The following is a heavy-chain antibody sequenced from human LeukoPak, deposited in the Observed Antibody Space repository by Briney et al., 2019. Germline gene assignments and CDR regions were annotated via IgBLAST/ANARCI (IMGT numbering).Heavy chain of an antibody. CDR2: ISSSSSYI. CDR1: GFTFSSYS. Sequence: PGGSLRLSCAASGFTFSSYSMNWVRQAPGKGLEWVSSISSSSSYIYYADSVKGRFTISRDNAKNSLYLQMNSLRAEDTAVYYCARRSYCYSTSCYGYWFDSWGQGTLVTVSS. V-gene: IGHV3-21*01. J-gene: IGHJ5*01. CDR3: ARRSYCYSTSCYGYWFDS. D-gene: IGHD2-2*01.